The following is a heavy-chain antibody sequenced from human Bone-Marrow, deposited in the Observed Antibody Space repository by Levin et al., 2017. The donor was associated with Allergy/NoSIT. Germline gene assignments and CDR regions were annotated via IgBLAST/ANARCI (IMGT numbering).Heavy chain of an antibody. V-gene: IGHV3-23*01. D-gene: IGHD3-22*01. CDR1: RFNFDTYV. J-gene: IGHJ4*02. CDR3: ARDLYDSRGDFRRGDY. Sequence: GGSLRLSCEVSRFNFDTYVMSWVRQVPGKGLQWVSAIDGSGSNTYYADTVKGRFTISRDNSKNTVFLQMNSLRAEDTAIYYCARDLYDSRGDFRRGDYWGQGTLVTVSS. CDR2: IDGSGSNT.